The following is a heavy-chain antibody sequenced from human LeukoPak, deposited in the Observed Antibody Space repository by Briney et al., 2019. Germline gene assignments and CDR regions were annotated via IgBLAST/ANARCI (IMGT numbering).Heavy chain of an antibody. CDR3: AITYYDFLGYYFDY. Sequence: SQTLSLTCTVSGGSISSGGYYWSWIRQPAGKGLEWIGRIYTSGSTNYNPSLKSRVTMSVDTSKNQFSLKLSSVTAADTAVYYCAITYYDFLGYYFDYWGQGTLVTVSS. CDR2: IYTSGST. J-gene: IGHJ4*02. D-gene: IGHD3-3*01. V-gene: IGHV4-61*02. CDR1: GGSISSGGYY.